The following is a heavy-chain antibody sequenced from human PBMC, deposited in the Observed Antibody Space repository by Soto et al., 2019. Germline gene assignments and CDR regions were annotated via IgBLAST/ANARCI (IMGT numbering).Heavy chain of an antibody. Sequence: ASVKVSCKASGYIFTGYHIHCVRQAPGRGLEWMGWINPNSGDTEYAQNFQGRVTMTRDTSFNLVYMEMSGLMSDDTAVYYCARDARGTRGFDEMDIWGQGTTVTVSS. CDR1: GYIFTGYH. D-gene: IGHD3-9*01. J-gene: IGHJ6*02. CDR2: INPNSGDT. V-gene: IGHV1-2*02. CDR3: ARDARGTRGFDEMDI.